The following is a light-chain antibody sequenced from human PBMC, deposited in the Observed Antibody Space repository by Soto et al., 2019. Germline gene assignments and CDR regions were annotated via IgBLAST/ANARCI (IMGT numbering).Light chain of an antibody. CDR3: QQSYSNLIT. Sequence: DIQMTQSPSSLSASVGDRVTITCRASQSITTNLNWYEQKPGKAPKLLIYAASSLQSGVPSRFSGSGSGTDFTLTISSLQPEDFATYYCQQSYSNLITFGQGTRLEIK. CDR2: AAS. V-gene: IGKV1-39*01. CDR1: QSITTN. J-gene: IGKJ5*01.